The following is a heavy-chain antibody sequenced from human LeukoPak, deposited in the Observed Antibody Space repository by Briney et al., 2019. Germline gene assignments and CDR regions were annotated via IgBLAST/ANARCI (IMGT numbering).Heavy chain of an antibody. CDR2: IYYSGST. J-gene: IGHJ6*04. Sequence: SQTLSPTCTVSGGSISSGGYYWSWIRQHPGKGLEWIGYIYYSGSTYYNPSLKSRVTISVDTSKNQFSLKLSSVTAADTAVYYCARGRFRGDYGMDVWGKGTTVTVSS. CDR1: GGSISSGGYY. V-gene: IGHV4-31*03. CDR3: ARGRFRGDYGMDV.